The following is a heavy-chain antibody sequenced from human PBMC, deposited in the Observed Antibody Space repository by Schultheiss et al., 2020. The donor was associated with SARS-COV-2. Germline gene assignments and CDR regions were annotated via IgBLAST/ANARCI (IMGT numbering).Heavy chain of an antibody. CDR3: ARDTVRDP. V-gene: IGHV3-11*04. CDR1: GFTFSDHY. CDR2: ISSSGNTI. D-gene: IGHD3-10*01. J-gene: IGHJ5*02. Sequence: GGSLRLSCAASGFTFSDHYMSWIRQAPGKGLEWLSYISSSGNTIYYADSVKGRFTISRDNAKNSLYLQMNSLRAEDTAVYYCARDTVRDPWGQGTLVTVSS.